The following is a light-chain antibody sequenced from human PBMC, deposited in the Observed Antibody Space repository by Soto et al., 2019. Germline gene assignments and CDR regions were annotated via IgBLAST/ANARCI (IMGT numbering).Light chain of an antibody. CDR1: SSNVGNNY. CDR2: QTT. V-gene: IGLV1-51*02. CDR3: GTWDSSLSLWV. Sequence: QSVLTQPPSVSAAPGQRVTMSCSGSSSNVGNNYVSWYQQLPGTAPKLLIFQTTERPSGIPDRFSGSKSGTAASLGITELQTGDEADYYCGTWDSSLSLWVFGRGTKLTVL. J-gene: IGLJ3*02.